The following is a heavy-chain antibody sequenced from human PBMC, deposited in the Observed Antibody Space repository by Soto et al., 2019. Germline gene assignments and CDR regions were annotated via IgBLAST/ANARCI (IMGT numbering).Heavy chain of an antibody. J-gene: IGHJ5*02. CDR2: IKSKTDGGTT. CDR3: TTVDIAGIRNQLNYDWFDP. V-gene: IGHV3-15*01. D-gene: IGHD6-13*01. CDR1: GFTFSNAW. Sequence: GGSLRLSCAASGFTFSNAWMSWVRQAPGKGLEWVGRIKSKTDGGTTDYAAPVKGRFTISRDDSKNTLYLQMNSLKTEDTAVYYCTTVDIAGIRNQLNYDWFDPWGQGTLVTVSS.